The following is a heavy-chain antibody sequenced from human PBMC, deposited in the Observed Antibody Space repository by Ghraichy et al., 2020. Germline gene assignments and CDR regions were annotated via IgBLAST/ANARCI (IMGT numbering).Heavy chain of an antibody. Sequence: ASVKVSCKASGYTFESTGISWVRLAPGQGLEWVGWISAYNGNTHHAQKFQGRVTMTTDTSTSTAYMELWSLRSDDTAVYYCARDAPPRPRLKIFGVEPKYYNYTGMDVWGQGTTVTVSS. V-gene: IGHV1-18*04. J-gene: IGHJ6*02. D-gene: IGHD3-3*01. CDR1: GYTFESTG. CDR2: ISAYNGNT. CDR3: ARDAPPRPRLKIFGVEPKYYNYTGMDV.